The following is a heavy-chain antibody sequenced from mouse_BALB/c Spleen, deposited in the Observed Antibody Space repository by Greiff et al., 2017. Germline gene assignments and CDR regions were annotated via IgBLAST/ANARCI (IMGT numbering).Heavy chain of an antibody. V-gene: IGHV1S137*01. D-gene: IGHD2-10*02. J-gene: IGHJ3*01. CDR1: GYTFTDYA. CDR2: ISTYYGDA. Sequence: QVQLQQSGAELVRPGVSVKISCKGSGYTFTDYAMHWVKQSHAKSLEWIGVISTYYGDASDNQKFKGKATMTVDKSSSTAYMELARLTSEDSAIYYCARDGYGNYRFAYWGQGTLVTVSA. CDR3: ARDGYGNYRFAY.